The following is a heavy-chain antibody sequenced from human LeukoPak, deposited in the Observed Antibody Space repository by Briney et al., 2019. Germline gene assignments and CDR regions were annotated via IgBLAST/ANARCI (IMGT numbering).Heavy chain of an antibody. CDR1: GLTFSRYW. CDR2: IKQDGSEK. D-gene: IGHD5-18*01. V-gene: IGHV3-7*01. Sequence: PGGSLRLSCAASGLTFSRYWMSWVRQAPGKGLEGVANIKQDGSEKYYVDSVKGRFTISRDNAKSSLYLQMDSLRVEDTAVYYCARGYSSDYWGQGTLVTVSS. J-gene: IGHJ4*02. CDR3: ARGYSSDY.